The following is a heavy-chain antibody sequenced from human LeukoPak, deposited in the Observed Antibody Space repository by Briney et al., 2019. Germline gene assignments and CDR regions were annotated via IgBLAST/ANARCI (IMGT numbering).Heavy chain of an antibody. J-gene: IGHJ4*02. V-gene: IGHV4-4*02. CDR1: GGSISSSHW. D-gene: IGHD4-23*01. Sequence: SGTLSLTCAVSGGSISSSHWWNWVRQPPGKGLEWIGEINHAGSTSYNPSLKSRVTISLDTSKNQFSLKLSSVTAADTAVYYCARVDYGGNPTGDWGQGTLVTVSS. CDR2: INHAGST. CDR3: ARVDYGGNPTGD.